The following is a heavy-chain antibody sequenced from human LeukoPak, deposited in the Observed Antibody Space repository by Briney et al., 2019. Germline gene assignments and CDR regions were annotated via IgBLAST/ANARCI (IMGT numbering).Heavy chain of an antibody. J-gene: IGHJ4*02. CDR2: ISSSSSYI. CDR1: GFTFSSYS. V-gene: IGHV3-21*01. Sequence: GGSLRLSCAASGFTFSSYSMNWVRQAPGKGLEWVSSISSSSSYIYYADSVKGRFTISRDNAKNSLYLQMNSLRAEDTAVYYCASPLHYCDSSAFDYWGQGTLVTVSS. CDR3: ASPLHYCDSSAFDY. D-gene: IGHD3-22*01.